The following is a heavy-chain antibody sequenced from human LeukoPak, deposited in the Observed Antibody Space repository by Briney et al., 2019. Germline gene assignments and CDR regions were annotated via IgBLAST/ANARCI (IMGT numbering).Heavy chain of an antibody. CDR1: GYTFTGYY. J-gene: IGHJ1*01. CDR3: ARPLHSSGWAAVYFQH. V-gene: IGHV1-2*04. Sequence: ASVKVSCKASGYTFTGYYMHWVRQAPGQGLEWMGWINPNSGGTNYAQKFQGWVTMTRDTSISTAYMELSRLRSDDTAVYYCARPLHSSGWAAVYFQHWGQGTLVTVSS. CDR2: INPNSGGT. D-gene: IGHD6-19*01.